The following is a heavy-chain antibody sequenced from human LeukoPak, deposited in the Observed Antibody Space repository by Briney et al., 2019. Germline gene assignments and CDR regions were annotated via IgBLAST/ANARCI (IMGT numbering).Heavy chain of an antibody. CDR3: ARRLHYYDSSGYHDAFDI. D-gene: IGHD3-22*01. CDR1: GYTFTSYY. CDR2: INPSGGST. Sequence: VASVKVSCKASGYTFTSYYMHWVRQAPGQGLEWMGIINPSGGSTSYAQKFQGRVTMTRDTSTSTVYMELSSLRSEDTAVYYCARRLHYYDSSGYHDAFDIWGQGTMVTVSS. V-gene: IGHV1-46*01. J-gene: IGHJ3*02.